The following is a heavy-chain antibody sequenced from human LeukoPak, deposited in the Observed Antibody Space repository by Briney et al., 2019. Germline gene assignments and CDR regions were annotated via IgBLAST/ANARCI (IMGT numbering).Heavy chain of an antibody. D-gene: IGHD3-22*01. CDR2: ISWNSGSI. V-gene: IGHV3-9*01. CDR1: GFTFDDYA. J-gene: IGHJ4*02. Sequence: GGSLRLSCAASGFTFDDYAMHWVRQAPGKGLEWVSGISWNSGSIGYADSVKGRFTISRDNAKNSLYLQMNSLRAEDTAVYYCAREGYYDSSGYWVHWGQGTLVTVSS. CDR3: AREGYYDSSGYWVH.